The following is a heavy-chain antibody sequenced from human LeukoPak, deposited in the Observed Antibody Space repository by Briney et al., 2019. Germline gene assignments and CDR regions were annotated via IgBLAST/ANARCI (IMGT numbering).Heavy chain of an antibody. Sequence: GGSLRLSCAASGFTVSSNYMSWVRQAPGKGLEWVSVIYSGGSTYYADSVKGRFTISRDNSKNTLYLQMNSLRAEDTAVYYCAEDMIAAAGTQDYWGQGTLVTVSS. CDR2: IYSGGST. V-gene: IGHV3-53*05. D-gene: IGHD6-13*01. J-gene: IGHJ4*02. CDR3: AEDMIAAAGTQDY. CDR1: GFTVSSNY.